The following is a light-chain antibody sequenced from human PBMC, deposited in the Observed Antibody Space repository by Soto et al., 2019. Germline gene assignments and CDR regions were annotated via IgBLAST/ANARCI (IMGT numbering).Light chain of an antibody. V-gene: IGKV3-11*01. Sequence: IVLTQSPATLSLSPGARATFSYRAGQSVSSYLAWYQQKPGQAPRLLIYDASNRATGIPARFSGTGSGTDFTLTISRLEPEDFAVYYCTQRSTLPWTSGQGTKVEIK. CDR3: TQRSTLPWT. J-gene: IGKJ1*01. CDR2: DAS. CDR1: QSVSSY.